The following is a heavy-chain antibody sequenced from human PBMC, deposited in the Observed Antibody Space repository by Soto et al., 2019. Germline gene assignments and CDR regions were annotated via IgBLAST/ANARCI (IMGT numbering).Heavy chain of an antibody. V-gene: IGHV1-24*01. CDR2: FDPEDGET. CDR1: GYTLTELS. Sequence: ASVKVSCKVSGYTLTELSMHWVRQAPGKGLEWMGNFDPEDGETIYAQKFQGRVTMTEDTSTDTAYMELSSLRSEDTAVYYCAAFGSEGYCSAGSCFDWGQGXLVTVSS. D-gene: IGHD2-15*01. J-gene: IGHJ4*02. CDR3: AAFGSEGYCSAGSCFD.